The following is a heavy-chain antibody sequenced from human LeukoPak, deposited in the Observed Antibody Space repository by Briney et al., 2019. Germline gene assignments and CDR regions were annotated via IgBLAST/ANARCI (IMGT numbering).Heavy chain of an antibody. Sequence: GRSLRLSCAASGFTFSSYGMHWVRQAPGKGLEWMADIWYDGSHKYYADSVKGRFTISRDNSKNTLHLQMNSLRAEDTAVYYCARDLLLWFGELSGDSDYWGQGTLVSVSS. CDR1: GFTFSSYG. D-gene: IGHD3-10*01. CDR2: IWYDGSHK. V-gene: IGHV3-33*01. J-gene: IGHJ4*02. CDR3: ARDLLLWFGELSGDSDY.